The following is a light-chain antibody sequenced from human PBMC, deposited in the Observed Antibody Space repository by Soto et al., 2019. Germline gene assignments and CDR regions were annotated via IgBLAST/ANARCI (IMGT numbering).Light chain of an antibody. J-gene: IGKJ1*01. CDR2: GPS. Sequence: EIVLTQSPGTLSLSPVERATLSCRASQSVNSNHIAWYQQKPGQAPRLLIYGPSSRATGIPERFSGSGSGTDFTLSISRLEPEDFAVYFCHQFGSSPQTFGHGTKVDIK. V-gene: IGKV3-20*01. CDR1: QSVNSNH. CDR3: HQFGSSPQT.